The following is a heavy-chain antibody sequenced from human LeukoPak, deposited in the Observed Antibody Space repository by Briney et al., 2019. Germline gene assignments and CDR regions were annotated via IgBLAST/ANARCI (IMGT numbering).Heavy chain of an antibody. Sequence: GGSLRLSCAASGFTFSSYGMHWVRQAPGKGLEWVAFIRYDGSNKYYANSVKGRFTISRDNSKNTLYLQMNSLRAEDTAVYYCARRVNVRGYDFWSGYYTSGPGYYFDYWGQGTLVTVSS. D-gene: IGHD3-3*01. CDR1: GFTFSSYG. CDR3: ARRVNVRGYDFWSGYYTSGPGYYFDY. V-gene: IGHV3-30*02. J-gene: IGHJ4*02. CDR2: IRYDGSNK.